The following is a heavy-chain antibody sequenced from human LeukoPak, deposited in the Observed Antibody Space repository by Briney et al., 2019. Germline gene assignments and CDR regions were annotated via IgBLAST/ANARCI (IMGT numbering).Heavy chain of an antibody. CDR3: VGTRRYCSGGSCYNWFDP. CDR1: GGSISSDVYY. Sequence: PSQTLSLTCTVSGGSISSDVYYWSWIRQPAGKGLEWIVRIYASGSTTYNSSLKSRVTISIDTSKNQFSLKLTSVTAADTAVYYCVGTRRYCSGGSCYNWFDPWGQGTLVTVSS. CDR2: IYASGST. D-gene: IGHD2-15*01. V-gene: IGHV4-61*02. J-gene: IGHJ5*02.